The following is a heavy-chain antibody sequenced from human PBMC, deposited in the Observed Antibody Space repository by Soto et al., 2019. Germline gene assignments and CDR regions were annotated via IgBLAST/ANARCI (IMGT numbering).Heavy chain of an antibody. CDR1: GFTFSSYA. CDR2: ISGGGGGT. J-gene: IGHJ4*02. V-gene: IGHV3-23*01. Sequence: PGGSLRVSCAASGFTFSSYAMSWVRQAPGKGLEWVSAISGGGGGTYHADSVKGRFTISRDNSKNTLYLQMNSLRAEDTAVYYCAKYRGGYYFDYWGQGTLVTVSS. CDR3: AKYRGGYYFDY.